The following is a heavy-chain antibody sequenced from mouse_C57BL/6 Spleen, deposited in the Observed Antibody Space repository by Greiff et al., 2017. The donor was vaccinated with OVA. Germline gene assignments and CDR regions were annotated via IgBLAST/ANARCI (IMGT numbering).Heavy chain of an antibody. Sequence: VKLMESGAELVRPGASVKLSCKASGYTFTDYYINWVKQRPGQGLEWIARIYPGSGNTYYNEKFKGKATLTAEKSSSTAYMQLSSLTSEDSAVYFCARADSEYFDYWGQGTTLTVSS. CDR1: GYTFTDYY. D-gene: IGHD2-12*01. J-gene: IGHJ2*01. CDR2: IYPGSGNT. CDR3: ARADSEYFDY. V-gene: IGHV1-76*01.